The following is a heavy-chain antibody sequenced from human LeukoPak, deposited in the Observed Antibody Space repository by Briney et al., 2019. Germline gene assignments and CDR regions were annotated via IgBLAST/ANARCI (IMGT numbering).Heavy chain of an antibody. Sequence: PGGSLTLTCRASGYSFSIYSMNWFRQAPGKGLQEVTGTRYQGGPTYYDASVKGRFTISRDNSKNLLYLQMNSLTAADTAAYYCVKDGHCRDSICATKIVVAGYLDHWGQGTQVTVSA. J-gene: IGHJ4*02. CDR2: TRYQGGPT. CDR1: GYSFSIYS. V-gene: IGHV3-23*01. CDR3: VKDGHCRDSICATKIVVAGYLDH. D-gene: IGHD6-19*01.